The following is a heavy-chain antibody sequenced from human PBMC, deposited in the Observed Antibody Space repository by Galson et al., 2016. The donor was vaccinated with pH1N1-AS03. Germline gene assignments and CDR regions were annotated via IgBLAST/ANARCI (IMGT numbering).Heavy chain of an antibody. CDR2: IVSDGSNK. CDR3: AREGGRLRGYSYDI. J-gene: IGHJ3*02. CDR1: GFTFSASA. D-gene: IGHD5-18*01. V-gene: IGHV3-30*04. Sequence: SLRLSCAASGFTFSASAMHWVRQAPGKGLEWVAIIVSDGSNKNYGDSVKGRFTISRDNSKNTLYLQMNSLRVEDTAVYYCAREGGRLRGYSYDIWGQGTLVTVSS.